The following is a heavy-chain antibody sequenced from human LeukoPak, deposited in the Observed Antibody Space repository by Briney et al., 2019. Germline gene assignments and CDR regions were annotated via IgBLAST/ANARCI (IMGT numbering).Heavy chain of an antibody. V-gene: IGHV3-33*01. CDR1: GFTFSTYG. J-gene: IGHJ6*02. CDR3: ARGGRTTWHGMDV. CDR2: IWDDGSNK. Sequence: GGSLRPSCEASGFTFSTYGMHWVRQTPGKGLEWVAVIWDDGSNKNYADSVKGRFTISRDNSKNTLYLQMNSLRAEDTAVYYCARGGRTTWHGMDVWGQGTTVTVSS. D-gene: IGHD4-17*01.